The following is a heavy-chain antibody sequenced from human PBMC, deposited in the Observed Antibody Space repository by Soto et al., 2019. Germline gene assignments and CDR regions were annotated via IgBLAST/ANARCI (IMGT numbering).Heavy chain of an antibody. J-gene: IGHJ6*02. V-gene: IGHV3-23*01. CDR3: AKPPYSSSPYYYYGMDV. Sequence: EVQLLESGGGLVQPGGSLRLSCSASGFTFSSYAMSWVRQAPGKGLEWVSADSGSGGTTYSADSVKGRFTISRDNSKNTLYLQLNSLRAEDTAAYYCAKPPYSSSPYYYYGMDVWGQGTTVTVSS. CDR2: DSGSGGTT. CDR1: GFTFSSYA. D-gene: IGHD6-6*01.